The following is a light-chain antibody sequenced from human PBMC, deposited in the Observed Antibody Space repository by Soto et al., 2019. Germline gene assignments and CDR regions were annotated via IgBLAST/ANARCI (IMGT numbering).Light chain of an antibody. V-gene: IGLV1-47*01. Sequence: QPVLTQPPSASGTPGQRVTISCSGSSSNIGSNYVYWYQQLPGTAPKLLIYRNNQRPSGVPDRFSGSKSGTSASLAISGLRSEDEAYYYCAAWDDTVSGPLFGGGTKLTVL. J-gene: IGLJ2*01. CDR3: AAWDDTVSGPL. CDR1: SSNIGSNY. CDR2: RNN.